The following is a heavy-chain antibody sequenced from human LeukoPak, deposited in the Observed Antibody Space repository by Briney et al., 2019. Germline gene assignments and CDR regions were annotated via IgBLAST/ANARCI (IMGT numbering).Heavy chain of an antibody. V-gene: IGHV3-33*01. J-gene: IGHJ4*02. CDR3: ARSLYCTNGVCSGAYFDY. D-gene: IGHD2-8*01. CDR1: GFTFSSYG. CDR2: IWYDGSNK. Sequence: SGGSLRLSCSASGFTFSSYGMHWVRQAPGKGLEWVAVIWYDGSNKYYADYVMGRFTISRDNSKNTLYLQMNSLRAEDTAVYYCARSLYCTNGVCSGAYFDYWGQGTLVTVSS.